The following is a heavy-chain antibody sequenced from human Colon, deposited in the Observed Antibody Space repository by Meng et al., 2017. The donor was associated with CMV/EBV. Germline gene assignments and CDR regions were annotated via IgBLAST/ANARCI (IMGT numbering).Heavy chain of an antibody. CDR3: ALGTYAIMGAPEMDDY. Sequence: FSLSTRGVGVGWIRQPPGKPLEWLALIYWDDAKRYSQSLKTRLTIAKDTSKNQVVLTMTNMDPVDTATYYCALGTYAIMGAPEMDDYWGQGTLVTVSS. D-gene: IGHD1-26*01. J-gene: IGHJ4*02. V-gene: IGHV2-5*02. CDR2: IYWDDAK. CDR1: FSLSTRGVG.